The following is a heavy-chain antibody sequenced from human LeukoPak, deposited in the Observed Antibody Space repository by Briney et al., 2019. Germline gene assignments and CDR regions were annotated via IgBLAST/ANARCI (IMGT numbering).Heavy chain of an antibody. CDR2: INPSGGST. J-gene: IGHJ6*03. Sequence: ASVKVSCKASGYIFTSYYMHWVRQAPGQGLEWMGVINPSGGSTNYAQKFQGRVTMTRDTSTSTVYMELSSLRSEDTAVYYCARGPRVTMIRGGQWHSYMDVWGKGTTVTISS. D-gene: IGHD3-10*01. CDR3: ARGPRVTMIRGGQWHSYMDV. CDR1: GYIFTSYY. V-gene: IGHV1-46*01.